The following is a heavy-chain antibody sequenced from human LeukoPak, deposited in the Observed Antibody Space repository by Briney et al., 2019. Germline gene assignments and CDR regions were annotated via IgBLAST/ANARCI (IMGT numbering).Heavy chain of an antibody. J-gene: IGHJ6*02. V-gene: IGHV1-46*01. CDR3: ARSTLAARLLMDV. CDR2: INPSGGST. D-gene: IGHD6-6*01. Sequence: GASVKVSCKASGYTFTSYYMRWVRQAPGQGLEWMGIINPSGGSTSYAQKFQGRVTMTRDTSTSTVYMELSSLRSEDTAVYYCARSTLAARLLMDVWGQGTTVTASS. CDR1: GYTFTSYY.